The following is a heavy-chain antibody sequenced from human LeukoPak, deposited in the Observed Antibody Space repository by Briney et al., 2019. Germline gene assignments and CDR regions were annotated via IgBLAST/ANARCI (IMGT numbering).Heavy chain of an antibody. CDR1: GFTFSTYA. D-gene: IGHD1-26*01. Sequence: QAGGSLRLSCAASGFTFSTYAMHWVRQAPGKGLEWLTVISYNGSHQYYSDSVRGRFTISRDNSRNSVFLQINRLRPEDTAVYYCVSGSYEGGYYGMDVWGQGTTVTVSS. V-gene: IGHV3-30*04. CDR2: ISYNGSHQ. J-gene: IGHJ6*02. CDR3: VSGSYEGGYYGMDV.